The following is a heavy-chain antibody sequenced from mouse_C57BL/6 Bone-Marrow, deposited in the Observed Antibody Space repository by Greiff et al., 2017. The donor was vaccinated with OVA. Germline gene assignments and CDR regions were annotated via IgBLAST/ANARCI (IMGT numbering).Heavy chain of an antibody. V-gene: IGHV1-64*01. CDR1: GYTFTSYW. CDR2: IHPNSGST. CDR3: ARETAQATGFAY. J-gene: IGHJ3*01. D-gene: IGHD3-2*02. Sequence: VQLQQPGAELVKPGASVKLSCKASGYTFTSYWMHWVKQRPGQGLEWIGMIHPNSGSTNYNEKFKSKATLTVDKSSSTAYMQLSSLTSEDSAVYYCARETAQATGFAYWGQGTLVTVSA.